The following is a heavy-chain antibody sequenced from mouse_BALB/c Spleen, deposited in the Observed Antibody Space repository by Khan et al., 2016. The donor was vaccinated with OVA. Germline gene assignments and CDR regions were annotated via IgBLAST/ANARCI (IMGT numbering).Heavy chain of an antibody. CDR2: IDPFIGGA. D-gene: IGHD1-1*01. CDR3: ARHGSTSWFAY. V-gene: IGHV1S135*01. CDR1: GYSFSTFY. Sequence: LVQSGPELMKPGASVKISCKASGYSFSTFYIHWVTRSHGKTLEWIGYIDPFIGGATYNQKFKGKATLTVDKSSSTAYMHLTSLTSEDSAVYYCARHGSTSWFAYWGQGTLVTVSA. J-gene: IGHJ3*01.